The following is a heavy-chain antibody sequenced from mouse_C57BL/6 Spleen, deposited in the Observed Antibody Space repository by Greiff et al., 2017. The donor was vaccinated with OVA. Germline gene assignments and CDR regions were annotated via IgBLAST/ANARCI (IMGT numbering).Heavy chain of an antibody. V-gene: IGHV1-54*01. CDR2: INPGSGGT. CDR1: GYAFTNYL. Sequence: VQLQQSGAELVRPGTSVKVSCKASGYAFTNYLIEWVKQRPGQGLEWIGVINPGSGGTNYNEKFKGKATLTADKSSSTAYMQLSSLTSDDAAVYFCARKGTTVYAMDYWGQGTSVTVSS. CDR3: ARKGTTVYAMDY. D-gene: IGHD1-1*01. J-gene: IGHJ4*01.